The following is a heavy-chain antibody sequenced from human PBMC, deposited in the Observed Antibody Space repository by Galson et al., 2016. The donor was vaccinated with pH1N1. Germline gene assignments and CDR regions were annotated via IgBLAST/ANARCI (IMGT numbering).Heavy chain of an antibody. V-gene: IGHV4-59*08. Sequence: SETLSLTCNVSGASISSYYWSWIRQPPGKGLEWIGFFYNSGSTKYNPSLKSRVTISADTSKKQFSLRLSSVTAADTAVYYCARHADTSTWGLLYWGRGILVTVSS. D-gene: IGHD7-27*01. CDR3: ARHADTSTWGLLY. CDR2: FYNSGST. J-gene: IGHJ4*02. CDR1: GASISSYY.